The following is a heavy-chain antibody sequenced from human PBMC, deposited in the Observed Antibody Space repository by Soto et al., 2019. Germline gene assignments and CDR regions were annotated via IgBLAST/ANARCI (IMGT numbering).Heavy chain of an antibody. J-gene: IGHJ4*02. V-gene: IGHV4-59*01. CDR2: IYYSGST. Sequence: QVQLQESGPGLVKPSETLSLTCTVSGGSISSYYWSWIRQPPGKGLEWIGYIYYSGSTNYNPSLKSRVTISVDTSKNQFSLKLSSVTAADTAVYYCARDIWHDYWGQGTLVTVSS. CDR3: ARDIWHDY. CDR1: GGSISSYY.